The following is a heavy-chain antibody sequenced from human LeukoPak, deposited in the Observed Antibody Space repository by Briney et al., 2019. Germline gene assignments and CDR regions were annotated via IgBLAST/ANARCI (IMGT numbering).Heavy chain of an antibody. CDR1: GFTFSSYA. V-gene: IGHV3-23*01. CDR2: ISGSGGST. D-gene: IGHD3-10*01. Sequence: PGGSLRLSCAASGFTFSSYAMSWVRQAPGKGLEWVSAISGSGGSTYYADSVKGRFTISRDNSKNTLYLQMNSLRAEDTAVYYCAKANYGSGSYPAPHYYYYYMDVWGKGTTVTVSS. J-gene: IGHJ6*03. CDR3: AKANYGSGSYPAPHYYYYYMDV.